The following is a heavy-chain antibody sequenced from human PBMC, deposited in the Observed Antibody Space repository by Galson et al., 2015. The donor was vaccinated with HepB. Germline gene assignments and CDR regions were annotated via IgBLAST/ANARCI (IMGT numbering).Heavy chain of an antibody. Sequence: SVKVSCKASGYTFTSYGISWVRQAPGQGLEWMGWISAYNGNTNYAQKLQGRVTMTTDTSTSTAYMGLRSLRSDDTAVYYCAKIAVAATYFDYWGQGTLVTVSS. CDR3: AKIAVAATYFDY. CDR2: ISAYNGNT. CDR1: GYTFTSYG. D-gene: IGHD6-19*01. J-gene: IGHJ4*02. V-gene: IGHV1-18*04.